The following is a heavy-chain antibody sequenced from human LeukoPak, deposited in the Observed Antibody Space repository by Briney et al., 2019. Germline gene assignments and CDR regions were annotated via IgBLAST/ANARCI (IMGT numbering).Heavy chain of an antibody. D-gene: IGHD6-13*01. CDR3: TREQQLVLGAWYVDV. CDR2: IRSKANSYAT. V-gene: IGHV3-73*01. Sequence: GGSLRLSCAASGFTFSGSAMHWVRQASGKGLEWVGRIRSKANSYATAYAASVKGRFTISRDDSKNTAYLQMNSLKTEDTAVYYCTREQQLVLGAWYVDVWGKGTTVTVSS. CDR1: GFTFSGSA. J-gene: IGHJ6*03.